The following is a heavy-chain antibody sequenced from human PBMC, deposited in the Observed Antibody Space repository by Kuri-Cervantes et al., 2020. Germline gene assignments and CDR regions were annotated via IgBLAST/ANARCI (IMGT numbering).Heavy chain of an antibody. CDR3: ARNGQVPTD. V-gene: IGHV3-7*01. CDR2: INPDGRDK. Sequence: GGSMRLSCAASGFAFSTHSMTWFRQAPGKRLEWVANINPDGRDKNYLDSVKGRFTISRDKGKNSLDLQMNSLRVEDTAVFYCARNGQVPTDWGQGTLVTVSS. J-gene: IGHJ4*02. CDR1: GFAFSTHS. D-gene: IGHD2-8*01.